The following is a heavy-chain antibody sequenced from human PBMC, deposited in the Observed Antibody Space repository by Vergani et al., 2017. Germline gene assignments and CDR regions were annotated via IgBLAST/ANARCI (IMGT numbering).Heavy chain of an antibody. CDR2: ISWNSGST. D-gene: IGHD3-22*01. V-gene: IGHV3-9*01. Sequence: EVQLVESGGGLVQPGRSLRLSCAASGFTFDDYAMHWVRQAPGKGLEWVSGISWNSGSTGYADSVKGRFTISRDNAKNSLYLQMNSLRAEDTALYYCAKDSGGYYDSSGYYFDYWGQGTLVTVSS. CDR3: AKDSGGYYDSSGYYFDY. CDR1: GFTFDDYA. J-gene: IGHJ4*02.